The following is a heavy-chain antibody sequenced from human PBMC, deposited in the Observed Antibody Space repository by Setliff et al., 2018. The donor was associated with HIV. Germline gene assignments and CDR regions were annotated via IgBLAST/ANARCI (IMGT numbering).Heavy chain of an antibody. V-gene: IGHV4-4*07. CDR1: GGSISSSY. CDR3: ARNSITVTTDWFDP. D-gene: IGHD4-17*01. CDR2: IYTSGST. J-gene: IGHJ5*02. Sequence: SETLSPTCTVSGGSISSSYWSWIRQPAGKGLEWIGCIYTSGSTNYNPSLKSRVTMSVDTSKNQFSLKVSSVTAADSAVYYCARNSITVTTDWFDPWGHGTLVTVSS.